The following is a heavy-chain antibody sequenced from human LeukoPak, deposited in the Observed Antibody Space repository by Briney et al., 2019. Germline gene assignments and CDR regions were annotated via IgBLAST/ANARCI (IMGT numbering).Heavy chain of an antibody. CDR2: IYYSGST. CDR3: ARTYCSSTSCYTFDY. D-gene: IGHD2-2*02. CDR1: GGSISSYY. J-gene: IGHJ4*02. Sequence: SETLSLTCTASGGSISSYYWSWIRQPPGKGLEWIGYIYYSGSTNYNPSLKSRVTISVDTSKNQFSLKLSSVTAADTAVYYCARTYCSSTSCYTFDYWGQGTLVTVSS. V-gene: IGHV4-59*08.